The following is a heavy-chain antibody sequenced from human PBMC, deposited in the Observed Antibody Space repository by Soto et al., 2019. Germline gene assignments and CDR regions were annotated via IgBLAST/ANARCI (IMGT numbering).Heavy chain of an antibody. D-gene: IGHD3-3*01. CDR2: FVPVFGTA. Sequence: SVKVSCKAAGATFSRYSFSWVRQAPGQGLEWMGGFVPVFGTANYAQKFQGRVTITADRSTSTAYMELSSLRSEDTAVYYCARANFYDFWSGHPMDVWGQGTTVTVSS. J-gene: IGHJ6*02. CDR1: GATFSRYS. CDR3: ARANFYDFWSGHPMDV. V-gene: IGHV1-69*06.